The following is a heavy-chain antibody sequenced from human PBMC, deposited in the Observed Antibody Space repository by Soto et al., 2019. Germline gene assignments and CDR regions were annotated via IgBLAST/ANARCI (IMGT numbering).Heavy chain of an antibody. J-gene: IGHJ5*02. CDR3: ATVPGP. Sequence: QLQLQESGSGLVKPSQTLSLTCAVSGGSISSGGYSWSWIRQPPGKGLEWIGYIYHSGSTYYNPSLKSRVTISVDRSKHPLSMKLSSVTAAYTAVYYCATVPGPWGQGTLVTVSS. CDR1: GGSISSGGYS. V-gene: IGHV4-30-2*01. CDR2: IYHSGST.